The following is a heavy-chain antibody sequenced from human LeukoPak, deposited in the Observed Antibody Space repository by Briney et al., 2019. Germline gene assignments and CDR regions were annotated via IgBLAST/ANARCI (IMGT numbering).Heavy chain of an antibody. CDR3: ARLFSYYFIDY. J-gene: IGHJ4*02. CDR1: GFSVSSGNY. V-gene: IGHV4-38-2*02. D-gene: IGHD1-26*01. Sequence: KASETLSLTCTVSGFSVSSGNYRGWSRQPPGKGLEWIDSIYHSGSTYYNPSLKSRVTISLDKSKNHVSLRMSSVTAADTAVYYCARLFSYYFIDYWGQGTLVTVSA. CDR2: IYHSGST.